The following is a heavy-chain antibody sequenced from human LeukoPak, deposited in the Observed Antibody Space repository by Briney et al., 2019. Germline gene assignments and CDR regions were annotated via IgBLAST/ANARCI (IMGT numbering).Heavy chain of an antibody. CDR3: ARDLGLGRGWYGGDY. D-gene: IGHD6-19*01. Sequence: QSGGSLRLSCAASGFTFSNYAMHWVRQAPGKGLEWVAIISNDGSNKYYADSVKGRFTLSRENSKYTVYLQMNSLRAEDTAVYYCARDLGLGRGWYGGDYWGQGTLVTVSS. J-gene: IGHJ4*02. CDR1: GFTFSNYA. V-gene: IGHV3-30-3*01. CDR2: ISNDGSNK.